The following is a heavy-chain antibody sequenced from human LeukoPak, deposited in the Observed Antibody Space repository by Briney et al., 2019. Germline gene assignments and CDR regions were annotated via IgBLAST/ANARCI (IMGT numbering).Heavy chain of an antibody. CDR2: INTNTGNP. CDR1: GYTFTSYA. D-gene: IGHD6-13*01. V-gene: IGHV7-4-1*02. CDR3: ARELDSSSWYYYGMDV. J-gene: IGHJ6*02. Sequence: ASVKVSCKASGYTFTSYAMNWVRQAPGQGLEWMGWINTNTGNPTYAQGFTGRFVFSLDTSVSTAYLQISSLKAEDTAVYYCARELDSSSWYYYGMDVWGQGTTVTVSS.